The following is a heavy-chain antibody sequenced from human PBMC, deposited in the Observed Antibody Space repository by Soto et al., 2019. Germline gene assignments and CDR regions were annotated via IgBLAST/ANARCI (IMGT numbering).Heavy chain of an antibody. CDR3: ARDQAYDYTSPGDYCYPRVLH. D-gene: IGHD4-17*01. J-gene: IGHJ6*02. CDR2: IYYSGST. CDR1: GGSISSGGHY. V-gene: IGHV4-31*03. Sequence: SETLSLTCTVSGGSISSGGHYWNWIRQHPGKGLEWIGYIYYSGSTYYNPSLKSRVTISVDTSKNQFSLKLSSVTAADTAVYYCARDQAYDYTSPGDYCYPRVLHWGQDTTLTISS.